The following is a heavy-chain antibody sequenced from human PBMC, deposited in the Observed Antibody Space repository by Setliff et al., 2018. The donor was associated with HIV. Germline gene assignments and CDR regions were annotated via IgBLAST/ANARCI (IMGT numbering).Heavy chain of an antibody. CDR1: GDTLSIHP. CDR3: ARVPSPFVQEGYFDD. J-gene: IGHJ4*01. V-gene: IGHV1-69*05. D-gene: IGHD3-3*01. Sequence: ASVKVSCKTSGDTLSIHPISWVRQAPGRGLDWMGGIIPAFGTANYAQKFQGRVTITTDESTRTAYMELRSLRSEDTAVYYCARVPSPFVQEGYFDDWGQGTLVTVSS. CDR2: IIPAFGTA.